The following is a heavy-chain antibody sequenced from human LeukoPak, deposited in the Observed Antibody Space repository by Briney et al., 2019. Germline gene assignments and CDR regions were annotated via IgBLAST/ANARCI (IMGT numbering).Heavy chain of an antibody. J-gene: IGHJ6*03. D-gene: IGHD6-13*01. CDR1: GYSISNGYY. CDR2: IYHRGST. V-gene: IGHV4-38-2*02. Sequence: SETLSLTCTVSGYSISNGYYWGWIRQPPGKGLEWVGSIYHRGSTNYNPSLKSRVTISVDTSKNQFSLKLSSVTAADTAVYYCARLMSDVRAAAGTWRRYYYYYMDVWGKGTTVTISS. CDR3: ARLMSDVRAAAGTWRRYYYYYMDV.